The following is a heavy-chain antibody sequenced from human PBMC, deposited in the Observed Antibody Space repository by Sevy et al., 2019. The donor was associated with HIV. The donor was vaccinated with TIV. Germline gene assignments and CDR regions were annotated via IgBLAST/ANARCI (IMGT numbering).Heavy chain of an antibody. CDR1: GFTFSSYG. D-gene: IGHD6-13*01. CDR3: AKGIAAASDY. V-gene: IGHV3-30*18. Sequence: GESLKISCAASGFTFSSYGMHWVRQAPGKGLEWVAVISYDGSNKYYADSVKGRFTISRDNSKNTLYLQMNSLRAEDTAVYYCAKGIAAASDYWGQGTLVTVSS. J-gene: IGHJ4*02. CDR2: ISYDGSNK.